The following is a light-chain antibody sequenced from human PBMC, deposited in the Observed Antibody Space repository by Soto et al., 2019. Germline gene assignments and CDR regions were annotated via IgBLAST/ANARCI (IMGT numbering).Light chain of an antibody. CDR1: QSISTW. V-gene: IGKV1-5*01. CDR2: DAS. Sequence: DIQMTQSTSTLSASVGDRVTITCRASQSISTWLAWYQQKPGKAPEVLIYDASSLKSGVPSRFSGSGSGTEFTLTISSRQPDDFATYYCQHYNGYFGQGTKLEIK. CDR3: QHYNGY. J-gene: IGKJ2*01.